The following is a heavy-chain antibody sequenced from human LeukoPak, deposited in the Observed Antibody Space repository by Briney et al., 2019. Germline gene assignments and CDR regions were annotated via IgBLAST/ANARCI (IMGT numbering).Heavy chain of an antibody. CDR1: GYSISSGYY. Sequence: SETLSLTCAVSGYSISSGYYWGWIRQPPGKGLEWIGSIYHSGSTYYNPSLKSRVTISVDTSKNQFSLKLSSVTAADTAVYYCARRRVGMATFDYWGQGTLVTVSS. CDR3: ARRRVGMATFDY. D-gene: IGHD5-24*01. CDR2: IYHSGST. J-gene: IGHJ4*02. V-gene: IGHV4-38-2*01.